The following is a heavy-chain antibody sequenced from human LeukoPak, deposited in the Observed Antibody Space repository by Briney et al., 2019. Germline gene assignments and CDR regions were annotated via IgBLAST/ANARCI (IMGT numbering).Heavy chain of an antibody. D-gene: IGHD3-16*02. V-gene: IGHV4-59*12. J-gene: IGHJ4*02. CDR3: ARGRAFYVWGSYRPYYFDY. CDR2: IYYSGST. Sequence: PSETLSLTCTVSGGSISSYYWRWIRQPPGKGLEWIGYIYYSGSTNYNPSLKSRVTISVDTSKNQFSLKLSSVTAADTAVYYCARGRAFYVWGSYRPYYFDYWGQGTLVTVSS. CDR1: GGSISSYY.